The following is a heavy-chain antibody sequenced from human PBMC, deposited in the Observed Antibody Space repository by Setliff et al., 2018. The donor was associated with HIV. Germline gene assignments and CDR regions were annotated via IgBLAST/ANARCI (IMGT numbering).Heavy chain of an antibody. CDR1: GFTFSSSW. V-gene: IGHV3-7*03. Sequence: GGSLRLSCAASGFTFSSSWMSWVRQAPGKGLEWVANINEDGSDKYYMDSVKGRFSISRDNADNSLYLQMNSLRGEDTAIYYCALLWPFDYWGQGTVVTVSS. CDR3: ALLWPFDY. D-gene: IGHD3-10*01. CDR2: INEDGSDK. J-gene: IGHJ4*02.